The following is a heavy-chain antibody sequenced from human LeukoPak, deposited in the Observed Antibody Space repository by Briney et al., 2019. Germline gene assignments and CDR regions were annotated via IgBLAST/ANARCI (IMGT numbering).Heavy chain of an antibody. Sequence: SATLSLTCTVAGGSISSYYWGWIRQPPGKGLEWIGSIYYSGSTYYNPSLKSQVTISVDTPKNQFSLKLSSVTAADTAVYYCARHYSSSGSHFDYWGQGTLVTVAS. CDR3: ARHYSSSGSHFDY. D-gene: IGHD6-13*01. CDR2: IYYSGST. V-gene: IGHV4-39*01. J-gene: IGHJ4*02. CDR1: GGSISSYY.